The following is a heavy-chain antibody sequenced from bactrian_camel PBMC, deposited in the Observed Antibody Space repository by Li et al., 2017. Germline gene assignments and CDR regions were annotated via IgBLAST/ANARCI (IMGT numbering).Heavy chain of an antibody. V-gene: IGHV3S9*01. Sequence: QVQLVESGGGSVQVGGSLRLSCVASGDTIGRYCMGWVRQIPDKEREGVAGIESDGRPSYADSVKGRFTVSQDSAKNTVCLQMENLESGDTALYYCAYDRLKCLTGSPWDDYHTYGQGTQVTVS. CDR1: GDTIGRYC. J-gene: IGHJ4*01. D-gene: IGHD7*01. CDR2: IESDGRP.